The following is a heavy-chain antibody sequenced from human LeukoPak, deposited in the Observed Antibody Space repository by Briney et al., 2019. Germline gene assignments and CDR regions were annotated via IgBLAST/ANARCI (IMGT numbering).Heavy chain of an antibody. J-gene: IGHJ6*03. CDR3: ARVVEYYDSSGYSHYYYYYMDV. V-gene: IGHV1-18*01. Sequence: ASVKVSCKASGYTFTSYGISWVRQAPGQGLEWMGWISAYNGNTNYAQKLQGRVTMTTDTSTSTAYMELRSLRSDDTAVYYCARVVEYYDSSGYSHYYYYYMDVWGKGTTVTISS. CDR2: ISAYNGNT. D-gene: IGHD3-22*01. CDR1: GYTFTSYG.